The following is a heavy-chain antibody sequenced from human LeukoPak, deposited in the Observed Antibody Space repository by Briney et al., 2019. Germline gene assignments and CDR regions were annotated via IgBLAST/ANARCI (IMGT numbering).Heavy chain of an antibody. CDR3: ARGRGYCSSTSCYLVGFDY. V-gene: IGHV4-34*01. CDR2: INHSGST. J-gene: IGHJ4*02. D-gene: IGHD2-2*01. CDR1: GGSFSGYY. Sequence: SETLSLTCAVYGGSFSGYYWSWIRQPLGKGLEWIGEINHSGSTNYNPSLKSRVTISVDTSKNQFSLKLSSVTAADTAVYYCARGRGYCSSTSCYLVGFDYWGQGTLVTVSP.